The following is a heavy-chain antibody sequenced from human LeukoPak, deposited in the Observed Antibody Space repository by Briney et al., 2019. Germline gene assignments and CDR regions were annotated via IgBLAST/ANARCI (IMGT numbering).Heavy chain of an antibody. J-gene: IGHJ4*02. V-gene: IGHV4-39*01. CDR2: IYYSGST. D-gene: IGHD2-15*01. Sequence: PSETLSLTCTVSGGSISSSSYYWGWIRQPPGKGLEWIGSIYYSGSTYYNPSLKSRVTISVGTSKNQFSLKLSSVTAADTAVYYCARMCSGGSCTADFWGQGTLVTVSS. CDR3: ARMCSGGSCTADF. CDR1: GGSISSSSYY.